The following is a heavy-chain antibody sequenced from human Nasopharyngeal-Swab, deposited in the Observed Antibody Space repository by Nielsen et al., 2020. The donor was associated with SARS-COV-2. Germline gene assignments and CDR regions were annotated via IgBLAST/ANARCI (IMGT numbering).Heavy chain of an antibody. CDR3: ARDKDWNGLDS. CDR2: LGVGGGPT. V-gene: IGHV3-23*01. J-gene: IGHJ4*02. Sequence: GESLKISCAASGFSFSTHAMTWIRQAPGKGLEWVSSLGVGGGPTYYADSVKGRFTISRDNAKNTLYLQLNSLRAEDTAVYYCARDKDWNGLDSWGQGTLVTVSS. D-gene: IGHD1-1*01. CDR1: GFSFSTHA.